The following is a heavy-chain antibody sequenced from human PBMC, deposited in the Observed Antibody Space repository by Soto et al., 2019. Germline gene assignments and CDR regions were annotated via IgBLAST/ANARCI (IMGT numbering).Heavy chain of an antibody. D-gene: IGHD6-13*01. CDR3: ARDVLAAAGTDGYGMDV. Sequence: ASVKVSCKASGYTFTSYAMHWVRQAPGQRLEWMGWINAGNGNTKYSQKFQGRVTITRDTSASTAYMELSSLRSEDTAVYYCARDVLAAAGTDGYGMDVWGQGTTVTVS. CDR2: INAGNGNT. J-gene: IGHJ6*02. CDR1: GYTFTSYA. V-gene: IGHV1-3*01.